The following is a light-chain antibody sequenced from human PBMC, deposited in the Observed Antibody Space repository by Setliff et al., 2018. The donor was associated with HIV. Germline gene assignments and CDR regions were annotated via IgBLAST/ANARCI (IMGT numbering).Light chain of an antibody. CDR1: SSDVGAYNQ. CDR2: DVD. Sequence: QSALTQPASVSGSPGRSITISCTGTSSDVGAYNQVSWYQQHPGKAPKLMIYDVDQRPSGVSDRFSGSKSGNTASLTISGLQAEDDADYYCSSYTSSKSQVFGTGTKGTVL. CDR3: SSYTSSKSQV. V-gene: IGLV2-14*03. J-gene: IGLJ1*01.